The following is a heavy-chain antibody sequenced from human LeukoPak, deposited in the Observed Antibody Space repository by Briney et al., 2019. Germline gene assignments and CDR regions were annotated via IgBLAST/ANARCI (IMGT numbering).Heavy chain of an antibody. D-gene: IGHD3-10*01. CDR2: IWYDGSNK. CDR1: GFTFSSYG. J-gene: IGHJ4*02. V-gene: IGHV3-33*01. Sequence: GGSLRLSCAASGFTFSSYGMHWVRQAPGKGLEWVAVIWYDGSNKYCADSVKGRFTISRDNSKNTLYLQMNSLRAEDTAVYYCARDQNKGRRVLWFGELIYWGQGTLVTVSS. CDR3: ARDQNKGRRVLWFGELIY.